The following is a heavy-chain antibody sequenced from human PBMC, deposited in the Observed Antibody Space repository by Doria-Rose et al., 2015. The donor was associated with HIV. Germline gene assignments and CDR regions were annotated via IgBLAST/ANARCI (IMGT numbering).Heavy chain of an antibody. CDR1: GFSFESYA. CDR3: AKAPIIGPKYYFYMDV. Sequence: VQLVQSGGGLVQPGRSLRLSCVGSGFSFESYAMHWVRLAPGKGLEWVAGISRDSGAKGNADSVEGRFTISRDNAKKSVYLEMRSLGPEDTAFYYCAKAPIIGPKYYFYMDVWGKGTSVTVSS. V-gene: IGHV3-9*01. J-gene: IGHJ6*03. CDR2: ISRDSGAK. D-gene: IGHD3-3*01.